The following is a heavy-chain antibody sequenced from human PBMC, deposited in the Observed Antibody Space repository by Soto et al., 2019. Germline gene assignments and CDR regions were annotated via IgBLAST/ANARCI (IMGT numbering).Heavy chain of an antibody. J-gene: IGHJ3*01. D-gene: IGHD6-19*01. V-gene: IGHV4-4*02. CDR1: GDSISNSRW. CDR3: ASSTGWYRHDV. Sequence: QVQLQESGPGLVKPSGTLSLTCAVSGDSISNSRWWTWVRQPPGKGLEWIGDIFHSGDTNYNPSLKSRVFISVDKSQNQFSLKVSSVTAAGTAVYYCASSTGWYRHDVWGQGTLVTVSS. CDR2: IFHSGDT.